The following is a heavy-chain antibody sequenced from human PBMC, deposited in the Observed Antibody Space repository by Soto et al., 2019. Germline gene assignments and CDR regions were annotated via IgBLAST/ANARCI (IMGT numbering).Heavy chain of an antibody. CDR3: ARGYSNYYYVMDV. D-gene: IGHD4-4*01. J-gene: IGHJ6*02. V-gene: IGHV4-59*11. CDR2: ISYSGST. CDR1: GDSIIGHY. Sequence: SETLSLTCTVSGDSIIGHYWSWILQTPGKGLEWIGYISYSGSTNYNPSLKSRVTISLDMSKNQFSLKLNSVTAADTAVYYCARGYSNYYYVMDVWGQGTSVTVSS.